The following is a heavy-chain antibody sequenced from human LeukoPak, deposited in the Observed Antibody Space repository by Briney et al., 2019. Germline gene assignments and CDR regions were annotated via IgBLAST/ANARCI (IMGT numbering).Heavy chain of an antibody. CDR3: ARRVSTVTDHDAFDI. Sequence: GESLKISCKGSGYTFTSYWIGWVRQMPGKGLEWMGIIYAGDSDTRYSPSFQGQVTISADKSISTAYLQWSSLKASDTAMYYCARRVSTVTDHDAFDIWGQGTMVTVSS. CDR2: IYAGDSDT. V-gene: IGHV5-51*01. D-gene: IGHD4-17*01. CDR1: GYTFTSYW. J-gene: IGHJ3*02.